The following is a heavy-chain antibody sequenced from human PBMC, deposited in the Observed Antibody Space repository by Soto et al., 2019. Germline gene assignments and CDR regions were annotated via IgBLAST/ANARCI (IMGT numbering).Heavy chain of an antibody. J-gene: IGHJ6*02. Sequence: GGSLRLSCTASGFTFGDYAMSWFRQAPGKGLEWVGFIRSKAYGGTTEYAASVKGRFTISRDDSKSIAHLQMNSLKTEDTAVYYCTRVVSVDTAIPYYYYGMDVWDQGTTVTVSS. V-gene: IGHV3-49*03. CDR1: GFTFGDYA. CDR3: TRVVSVDTAIPYYYYGMDV. CDR2: IRSKAYGGTT. D-gene: IGHD5-18*01.